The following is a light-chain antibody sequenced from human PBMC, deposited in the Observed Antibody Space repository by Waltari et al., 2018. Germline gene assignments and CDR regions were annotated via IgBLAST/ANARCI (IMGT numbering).Light chain of an antibody. CDR2: EAS. CDR1: QYIGDY. J-gene: IGKJ4*01. Sequence: VLTQSPATLSLSPGDRATLSCRASQYIGDYLAWYQQTPGQAPRLLMSEASNRATGVPDRFSASGSGTDFTLTVSSLEPEDFAVYYCQNRRNWPLLTFGGGTKVEIK. CDR3: QNRRNWPLLT. V-gene: IGKV3-11*01.